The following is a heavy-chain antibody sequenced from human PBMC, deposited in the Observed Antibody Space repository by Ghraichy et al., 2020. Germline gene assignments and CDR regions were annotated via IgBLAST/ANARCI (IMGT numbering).Heavy chain of an antibody. CDR3: ARGNPALYSSSGFGTAEDDY. CDR2: INPSGGST. CDR1: GYTFTSYY. Sequence: ASVKVSCKASGYTFTSYYMHWVRQAPGQGLEWMGIINPSGGSTSYAQKFQGRVTMTRDTSTSTVYMELSSLRSEDTAVYYCARGNPALYSSSGFGTAEDDYWGQGTLVTVSS. J-gene: IGHJ4*02. D-gene: IGHD6-6*01. V-gene: IGHV1-46*01.